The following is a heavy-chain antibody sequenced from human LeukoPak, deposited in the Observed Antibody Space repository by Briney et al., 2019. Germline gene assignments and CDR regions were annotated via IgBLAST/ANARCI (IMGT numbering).Heavy chain of an antibody. J-gene: IGHJ3*02. CDR3: AVTYYYDSSGYRPDAFDI. CDR1: GYTFTSYG. CDR2: ISAYNGST. D-gene: IGHD3-22*01. V-gene: IGHV1-18*01. Sequence: ASVKVSCKASGYTFTSYGISWVRQAPGQGLEWMGWISAYNGSTNYAQKLQGRVTMTTDTSTSTAYMELRSLRSDDTAVYYCAVTYYYDSSGYRPDAFDIWGQGTMVTVSS.